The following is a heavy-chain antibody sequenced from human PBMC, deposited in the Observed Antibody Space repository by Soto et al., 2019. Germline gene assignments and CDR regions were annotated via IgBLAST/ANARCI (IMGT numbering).Heavy chain of an antibody. CDR3: ARDRSMNYDFWSGLDY. V-gene: IGHV3-30-3*01. J-gene: IGHJ4*02. Sequence: QSGGSLRLSCAASGFTFSSYAMHWVRQAPGKGLEWVAVISYDGSNKYYADSVKGRFTISRDNSKNTLYLQMNSLRAEDTAVYYCARDRSMNYDFWSGLDYWGQGTLVTV. D-gene: IGHD3-3*01. CDR1: GFTFSSYA. CDR2: ISYDGSNK.